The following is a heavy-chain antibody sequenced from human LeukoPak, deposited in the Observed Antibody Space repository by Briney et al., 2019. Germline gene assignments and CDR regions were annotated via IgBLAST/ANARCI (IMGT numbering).Heavy chain of an antibody. CDR1: GFTFSSYE. CDR3: TRDRLGATFDY. CDR2: ISSGGSTI. D-gene: IGHD5-12*01. Sequence: GGSLRLSCAASGFTFSSYEMHWVRQAPGKGLDWLSYISSGGSTIYYADSVKGRFTISRDNAKNSLYLQMNSLRAEDTAVYYCTRDRLGATFDYWGQGTLVTVPS. J-gene: IGHJ4*02. V-gene: IGHV3-48*03.